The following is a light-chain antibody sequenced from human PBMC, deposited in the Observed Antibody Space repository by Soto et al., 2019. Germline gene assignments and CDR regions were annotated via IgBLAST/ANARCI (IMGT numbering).Light chain of an antibody. Sequence: PPSVSVAPGQTVRVTCGGKNIGSKSVHWYQQKPGKAPKLLIYGASSLQGGVPSRFRGSGSGADFTLTISSLQAEDVAVYYCQQYYSTPEFGQGTKVDIK. V-gene: IGKV1-39*01. CDR2: GAS. CDR3: QQYYSTPE. J-gene: IGKJ1*01. CDR1: NIGSKS.